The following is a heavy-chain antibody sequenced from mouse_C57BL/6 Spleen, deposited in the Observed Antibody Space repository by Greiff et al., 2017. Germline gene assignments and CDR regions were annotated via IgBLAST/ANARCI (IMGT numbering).Heavy chain of an antibody. CDR2: IWSGGST. D-gene: IGHD1-1*01. J-gene: IGHJ1*03. CDR1: GFSLTSYG. CDR3: ARIRYWYFDV. V-gene: IGHV2-2*01. Sequence: VQLQESGPGLVQPSQSLSITCTASGFSLTSYGVHWVRQSPGKGLEWLGVIWSGGSTDYNAAFISRLSISKDNSKSQVFFKMSSLQADDTAIYYCARIRYWYFDVWGTGITVTV.